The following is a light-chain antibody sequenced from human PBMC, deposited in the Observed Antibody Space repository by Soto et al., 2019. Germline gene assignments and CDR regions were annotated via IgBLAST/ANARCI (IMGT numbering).Light chain of an antibody. Sequence: QSVLTQPPSASGTPGQRVTISCSGSSSNIGSNTVNWYQQLPGTAPKLLIDSNNQRPSGVPDRFSGSKSGTSASLAIRGLQSEDEADYYCAAWDDSLILVFGGGTKLTVL. V-gene: IGLV1-44*01. J-gene: IGLJ2*01. CDR2: SNN. CDR1: SSNIGSNT. CDR3: AAWDDSLILV.